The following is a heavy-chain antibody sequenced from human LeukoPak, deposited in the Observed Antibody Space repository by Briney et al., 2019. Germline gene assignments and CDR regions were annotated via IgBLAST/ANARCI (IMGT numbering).Heavy chain of an antibody. D-gene: IGHD2-8*01. CDR2: IKEDGNEE. V-gene: IGHV3-7*01. Sequence: GGSLRLSCTASGFIFSDYWMTWVRQAPGKGLEWVANIKEDGNEENYVDSVKGRLTISRDNAKNSLYLQMNSLRVEDTAVYFCARDTSPWSFPCGNGKCYYDACDIWGQGTVVTVAS. J-gene: IGHJ3*02. CDR3: ARDTSPWSFPCGNGKCYYDACDI. CDR1: GFIFSDYW.